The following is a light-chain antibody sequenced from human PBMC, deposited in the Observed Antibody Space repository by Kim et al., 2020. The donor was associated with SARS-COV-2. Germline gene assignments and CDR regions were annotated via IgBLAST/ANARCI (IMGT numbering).Light chain of an antibody. CDR3: QQSYSTPIT. J-gene: IGKJ5*01. CDR2: AAS. V-gene: IGKV1-39*01. CDR1: QSISSY. Sequence: ASVGDRVTIPCRASQSISSYLNWYQQKPGKAPKLLIYAASSLQSGVPSRFSGSGSGTDFTLTISSLQPEDFATYYCQQSYSTPITVGQGTRLEIK.